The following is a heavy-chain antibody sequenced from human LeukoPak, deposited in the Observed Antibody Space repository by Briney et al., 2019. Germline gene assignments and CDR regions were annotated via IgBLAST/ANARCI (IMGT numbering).Heavy chain of an antibody. D-gene: IGHD3-10*01. CDR1: VGSFSGYY. Sequence: SETLSLTCAVYVGSFSGYYWSWIRQPPGKGLEWIGEINHSGSTNYNPSLKSRVTISVDTSKNQFSLKLSSVTAADTAVYYCARGRPYYYGAFDIWGQGTMVTVSS. V-gene: IGHV4-34*01. CDR2: INHSGST. CDR3: ARGRPYYYGAFDI. J-gene: IGHJ3*02.